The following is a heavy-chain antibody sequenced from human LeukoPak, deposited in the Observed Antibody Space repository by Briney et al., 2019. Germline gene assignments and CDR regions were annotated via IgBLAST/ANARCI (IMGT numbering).Heavy chain of an antibody. J-gene: IGHJ3*02. D-gene: IGHD2-2*01. V-gene: IGHV3-7*01. CDR3: ARLDKRDIVVVPAAIRGHDAFDI. CDR1: GFTLSSYW. CDR2: IKQDGSEK. Sequence: GGSLRVYCAASGFTLSSYWMSWVRQAPGKGLEWVANIKQDGSEKYYVDSVKGRFTISRDNAKNSLYLQMNSLRAEDTAVYYCARLDKRDIVVVPAAIRGHDAFDIWGQGTVVTVSS.